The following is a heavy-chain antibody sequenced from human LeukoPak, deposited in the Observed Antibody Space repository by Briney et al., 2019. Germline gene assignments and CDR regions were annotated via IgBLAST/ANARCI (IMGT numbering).Heavy chain of an antibody. CDR1: GYTFTSYA. CDR3: ARDPIVGGRCIGY. D-gene: IGHD1-26*01. V-gene: IGHV1-3*01. Sequence: GASVKVSCKASGYTFTSYAMHWVRQAPGQRLEWMGWINAGNGNTKYSQKFQGRVTITRDTSASTAYMELSSLRSEDTAVYYCARDPIVGGRCIGYWGQGTLVTVSS. J-gene: IGHJ4*02. CDR2: INAGNGNT.